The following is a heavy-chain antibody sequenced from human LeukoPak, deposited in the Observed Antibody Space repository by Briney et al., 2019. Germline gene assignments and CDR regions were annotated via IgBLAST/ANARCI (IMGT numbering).Heavy chain of an antibody. V-gene: IGHV1-2*03. D-gene: IGHD3-22*01. CDR2: INPNSGGT. Sequence: LGASVKVSCKASGYTFTGYYMHWVRQAPGQGLEWMGWINPNSGGTNYAQKFQGRVTMTRDTSISTAYMELSRLRSDDTAVYYCARGGPYDSSGYYYEADYWYFDLWGRGTLVTVSS. J-gene: IGHJ2*01. CDR1: GYTFTGYY. CDR3: ARGGPYDSSGYYYEADYWYFDL.